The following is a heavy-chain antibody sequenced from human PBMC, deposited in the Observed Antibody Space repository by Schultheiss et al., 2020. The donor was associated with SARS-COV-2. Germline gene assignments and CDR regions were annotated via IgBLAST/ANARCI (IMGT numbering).Heavy chain of an antibody. Sequence: SETLSLTCTVSGASLSFDYWSWIRQHPGKGLEWIGYIYYSGSTNYNPSLKSRVTISVDTSKNQFSLKLSSVTAADTAVYYCARDPYSSSWTRDDYYYGMDVWGQGTTVTVSS. J-gene: IGHJ6*02. CDR2: IYYSGST. CDR3: ARDPYSSSWTRDDYYYGMDV. D-gene: IGHD6-13*01. CDR1: GASLSFDY. V-gene: IGHV4-59*12.